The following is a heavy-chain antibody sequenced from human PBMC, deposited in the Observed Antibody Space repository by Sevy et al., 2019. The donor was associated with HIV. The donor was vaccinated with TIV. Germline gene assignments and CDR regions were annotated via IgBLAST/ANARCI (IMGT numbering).Heavy chain of an antibody. J-gene: IGHJ6*02. D-gene: IGHD3-10*01. CDR1: GFTFGDYA. Sequence: FLRLSCTASGFTFGDYAMNWLRQAPGKGLEWVGFIRSKTFGATTEYAASVKGRLTISRDDSRSIAYLQTNSLKTEDTAVYFCARVRGTISPYYYFGMDVWGQGTTVTVSS. CDR3: ARVRGTISPYYYFGMDV. V-gene: IGHV3-49*03. CDR2: IRSKTFGATT.